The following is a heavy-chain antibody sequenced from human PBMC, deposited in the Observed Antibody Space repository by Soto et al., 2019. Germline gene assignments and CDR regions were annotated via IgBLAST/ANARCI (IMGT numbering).Heavy chain of an antibody. J-gene: IGHJ4*02. Sequence: QVQLQESGPGLVKPSGTLSLTCAVSGGSISSSNWWSWVRQPPGKGLEWIGEIYHSGSTNYNPSLQTRVTISVDKSKNQFTLKLSSVPVADTAVYYCARDSSDSHYYDSSGYSPNFDYWGQGTLVTVSS. CDR2: IYHSGST. V-gene: IGHV4-4*02. D-gene: IGHD3-22*01. CDR1: GGSISSSNW. CDR3: ARDSSDSHYYDSSGYSPNFDY.